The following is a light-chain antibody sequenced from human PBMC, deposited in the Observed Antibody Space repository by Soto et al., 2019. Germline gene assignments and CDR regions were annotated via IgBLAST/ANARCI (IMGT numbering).Light chain of an antibody. J-gene: IGKJ2*01. CDR1: QGITNF. V-gene: IGKV1-39*01. Sequence: DIQMTQSPSSLSASVGDRVTITCRASQGITNFLNWYQQEPGKAPKVLIYGASSLEGGVPSRFRGSGSGTDFTLTISSLQPEDFATYDCQQTYSTPYTFGHGTKLQIK. CDR3: QQTYSTPYT. CDR2: GAS.